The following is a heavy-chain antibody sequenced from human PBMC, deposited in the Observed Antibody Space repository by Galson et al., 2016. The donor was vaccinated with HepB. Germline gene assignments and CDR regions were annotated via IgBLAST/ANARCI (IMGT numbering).Heavy chain of an antibody. D-gene: IGHD2-15*01. J-gene: IGHJ5*02. V-gene: IGHV4-61*02. Sequence: TLSLTCTVSGGSITSGAYYWSWVRQRAGKGLEWIGRVYSNGATNYNPSLESRVTISVDVSKNQVYLNLTSVTAADTALYFCAREILSFNWFDLWGQGTFATVSS. CDR1: GGSITSGAYY. CDR2: VYSNGAT. CDR3: AREILSFNWFDL.